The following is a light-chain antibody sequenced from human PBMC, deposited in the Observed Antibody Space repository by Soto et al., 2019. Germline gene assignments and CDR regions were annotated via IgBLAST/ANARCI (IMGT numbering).Light chain of an antibody. CDR3: QQRYNWPIT. CDR1: QSVSGY. Sequence: IVLTQSPATLSLSHGETATLSCRASQSVSGYIGWYQQKPGQAPRLLIYADSNRATGIPARFSGSGSGTDFTLTISSLEPEDFSVYYCQQRYNWPITFGQGTRLEIK. J-gene: IGKJ5*01. V-gene: IGKV3-11*01. CDR2: ADS.